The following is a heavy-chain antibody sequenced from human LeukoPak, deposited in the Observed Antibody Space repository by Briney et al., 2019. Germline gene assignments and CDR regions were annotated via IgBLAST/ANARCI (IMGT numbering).Heavy chain of an antibody. CDR1: GVTFRRYA. J-gene: IGHJ4*02. D-gene: IGHD3-10*01. Sequence: RGGSLRLSCTVSGVTFRRYAMQWGREAPGKGVEYVSDMSSNGGSTYYTDSVKGRHTISRENKRNTLHVKRSSERVGDRGVYYCVKASSSWSYFDYWGPGTLVSVSS. CDR3: VKASSSWSYFDY. V-gene: IGHV3-64*03. CDR2: MSSNGGST.